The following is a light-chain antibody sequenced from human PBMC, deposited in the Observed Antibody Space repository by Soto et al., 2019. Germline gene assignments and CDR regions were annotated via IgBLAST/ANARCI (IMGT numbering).Light chain of an antibody. Sequence: QSVLTQPPSASGSPGQSVTISCTGTSSDIGSYNYVSWYQQHPGKAPKLMIYEVTKRPSGVPDRFSGSKSGNTASLTVSGLQAEDEADFYCSSYAGYNKVIFGGGTKLTVL. V-gene: IGLV2-8*01. J-gene: IGLJ2*01. CDR3: SSYAGYNKVI. CDR2: EVT. CDR1: SSDIGSYNY.